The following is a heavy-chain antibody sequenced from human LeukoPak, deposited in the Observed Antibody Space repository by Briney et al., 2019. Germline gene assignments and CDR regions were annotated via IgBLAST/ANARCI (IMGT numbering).Heavy chain of an antibody. CDR1: GFTFDDYA. V-gene: IGHV3-43*02. CDR3: AKPPSPYGGNLFDY. Sequence: GGSLRLSCAASGFTFDDYAMHWVRQAPGKGLEWVSLISGDGGSTYYADSVKGRFTISRDNSKDSLYLQMNSLRTEDTALYYCAKPPSPYGGNLFDYWGQGTLVTVSS. CDR2: ISGDGGST. J-gene: IGHJ4*02. D-gene: IGHD4-23*01.